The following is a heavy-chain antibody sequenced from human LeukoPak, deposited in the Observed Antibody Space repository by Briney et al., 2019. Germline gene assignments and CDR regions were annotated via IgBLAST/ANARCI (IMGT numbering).Heavy chain of an antibody. CDR2: IYYSGRT. CDR3: AREGMIATGREPAEF. CDR1: VGSICSSY. D-gene: IGHD3-22*01. V-gene: IGHV4-59*01. J-gene: IGHJ3*01. Sequence: SETLSLTCSVSVGSICSSYWIGIRQAPGKGLEGSGQIYYSGRTNYNPSLKSRVTISVETSKTQFSLKLSSMTAADTAVYYCAREGMIATGREPAEFWGQGTMVTVSS.